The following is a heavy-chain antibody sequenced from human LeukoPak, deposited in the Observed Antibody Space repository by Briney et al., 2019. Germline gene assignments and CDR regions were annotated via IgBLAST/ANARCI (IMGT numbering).Heavy chain of an antibody. CDR1: GLTLSRCA. V-gene: IGHV3-23*01. D-gene: IGHD2-21*02. Sequence: GGSLRLSCAASGLTLSRCAMSWVRQAPGKGLEWVSSISISGDTYYADSVKGRFTLSRDNSMDTLYLQMNSLRPEDTAVYYCISYCGGDCYYDYWGQGTLVTVSS. CDR3: ISYCGGDCYYDY. CDR2: ISISGDT. J-gene: IGHJ4*02.